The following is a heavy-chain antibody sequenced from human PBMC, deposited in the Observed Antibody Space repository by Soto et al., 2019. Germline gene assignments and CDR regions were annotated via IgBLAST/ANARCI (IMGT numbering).Heavy chain of an antibody. D-gene: IGHD1-20*01. CDR2: ISYDGSNK. CDR3: ARDLLHPRIVTGTLNYYYGMDV. Sequence: QVQLVESGGGVVQSGRSLRLSCAASGFTFSSYAMHWVRQAPGKGLEWVAVISYDGSNKYYADSVKGRFTISRDNSKNTLYLQMNSLRAEDTAVYYCARDLLHPRIVTGTLNYYYGMDVWGQGTTVTVSS. J-gene: IGHJ6*02. CDR1: GFTFSSYA. V-gene: IGHV3-30-3*01.